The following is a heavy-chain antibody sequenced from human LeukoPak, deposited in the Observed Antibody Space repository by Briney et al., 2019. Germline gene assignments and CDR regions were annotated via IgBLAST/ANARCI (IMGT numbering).Heavy chain of an antibody. CDR1: GYTFTAYY. CDR3: ARPYGSGGLSFDP. J-gene: IGHJ5*02. V-gene: IGHV1-2*02. CDR2: TNPNSGGT. D-gene: IGHD3-10*01. Sequence: ASVKVSCKASGYTFTAYYMHWVRQAPGQGLEYMGWTNPNSGGTNYAQRFQGRVTMTRDTSISTAYMELSRLRSDDTAVYYCARPYGSGGLSFDPWGQGTLVTVSS.